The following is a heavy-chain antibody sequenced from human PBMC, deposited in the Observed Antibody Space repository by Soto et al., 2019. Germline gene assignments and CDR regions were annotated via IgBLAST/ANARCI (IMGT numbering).Heavy chain of an antibody. CDR1: GGSISNVGYY. CDR3: ARGSYYYDSSGYYHY. J-gene: IGHJ4*02. V-gene: IGHV4-30-4*01. D-gene: IGHD3-22*01. CDR2: IYYSGTT. Sequence: PSETLSLTCTVSGGSISNVGYYWSWIRQPPGKGLEWIGYIYYSGTTYYNPSLKSRVTMSVDTSKNQFSLKLSSVTAADTAVYYCARGSYYYDSSGYYHYWGQGNLVTVSS.